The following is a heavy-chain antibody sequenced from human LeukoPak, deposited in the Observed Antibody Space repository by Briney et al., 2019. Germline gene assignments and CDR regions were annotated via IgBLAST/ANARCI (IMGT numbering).Heavy chain of an antibody. CDR1: GDSVSSNSAA. CDR2: TYYRSKWY. CDR3: ARDRNFGGPYNSIDY. V-gene: IGHV6-1*01. Sequence: SQTLSLTCAISGDSVSSNSAAWNWIRQSPSRGLEWLGRTYYRSKWYNAVSVKSQITINPDTSKNQVSLQLNSVTPEDTAVYYCARDRNFGGPYNSIDYWGQGTLVTVSS. J-gene: IGHJ4*02. D-gene: IGHD2/OR15-2a*01.